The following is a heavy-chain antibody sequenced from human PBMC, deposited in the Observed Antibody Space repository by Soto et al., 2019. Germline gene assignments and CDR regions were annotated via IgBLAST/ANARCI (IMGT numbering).Heavy chain of an antibody. D-gene: IGHD6-13*01. J-gene: IGHJ4*02. CDR3: VKYRREAVAGYTIDN. CDR2: VYNSSII. Sequence: PSETLSLTGTVSGGSISSNCWTWIRQPPGKALGWIGYVYNSSIINYTPCLKRRGTISQDTSKTQFSMNMNSVTTADTPAYYCVKYRREAVAGYTIDNWGQGILVTVSS. V-gene: IGHV4-59*01. CDR1: GGSISSNC.